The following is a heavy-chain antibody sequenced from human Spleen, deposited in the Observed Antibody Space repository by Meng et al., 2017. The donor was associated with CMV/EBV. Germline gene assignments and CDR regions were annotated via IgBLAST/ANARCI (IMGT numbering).Heavy chain of an antibody. D-gene: IGHD6-13*01. V-gene: IGHV4-30-4*08. Sequence: SGGSISSGDYYWSWIRQPPGKGLEWIGYIYYSGSTYYNPSLKSRVTISVDTSKNQFSLKLNFVTAADTAVYYCARDPRIATEDWFDPWGQGTPVTVSS. CDR3: ARDPRIATEDWFDP. CDR2: IYYSGST. CDR1: GGSISSGDYY. J-gene: IGHJ5*02.